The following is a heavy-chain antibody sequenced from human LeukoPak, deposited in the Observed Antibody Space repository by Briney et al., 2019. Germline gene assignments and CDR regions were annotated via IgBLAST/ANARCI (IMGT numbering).Heavy chain of an antibody. CDR1: GGSISSGSYY. D-gene: IGHD6-19*01. V-gene: IGHV4-61*02. Sequence: PSETLSLTCTVSGGSISSGSYYWSWIRQPAGKGLEWIGRIYTSGSTNYNPSLKSRVTISVDTSKNQFSLKLSSVTAADTAVYYCAREPIAVAGLGYYYYYMDVWGKGTTVTISS. J-gene: IGHJ6*03. CDR3: AREPIAVAGLGYYYYYMDV. CDR2: IYTSGST.